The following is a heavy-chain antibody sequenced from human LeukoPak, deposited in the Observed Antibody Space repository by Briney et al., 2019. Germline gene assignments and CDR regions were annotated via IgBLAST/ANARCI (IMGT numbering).Heavy chain of an antibody. V-gene: IGHV4-59*01. CDR2: IYNSGST. CDR3: AAEFSNEQWLDWDY. J-gene: IGHJ4*02. D-gene: IGHD6-19*01. Sequence: PSETLSLTCTVSADSISNYYWTWLRQPPGKGLEWIGYIYNSGSTNYNTSLKSRVTISMDTSKNQFSLKLSSVTAADTAVYYCAAEFSNEQWLDWDYRGQGTLVTVSS. CDR1: ADSISNYY.